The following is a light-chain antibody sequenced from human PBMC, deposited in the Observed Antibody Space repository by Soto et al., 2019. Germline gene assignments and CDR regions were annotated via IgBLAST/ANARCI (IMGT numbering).Light chain of an antibody. Sequence: AIQLTQSPSSLSASVGDIVTITCRASQGISSYLAWYQQKPGKAPKLLIYAASTLQSGVPSRFSGSGSGTDFTLAISSLQPEDSATYYCLQDINYPWTFGQGTKVDIK. CDR3: LQDINYPWT. CDR2: AAS. V-gene: IGKV1-6*01. J-gene: IGKJ1*01. CDR1: QGISSY.